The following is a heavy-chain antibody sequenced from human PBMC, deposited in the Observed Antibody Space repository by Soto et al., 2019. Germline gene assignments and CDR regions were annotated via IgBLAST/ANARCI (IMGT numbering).Heavy chain of an antibody. D-gene: IGHD4-17*01. CDR3: ARDPADYGSR. CDR2: INAYNGNT. J-gene: IGHJ4*02. CDR1: GYTFTSYA. V-gene: IGHV1-3*01. Sequence: ASVKVSCKASGYTFTSYAMHWVRQAPGQRLEWMGWINAYNGNTNYSQKFQGRVTMTRDTSTSTAYMELRSLRSDDTAVYYCARDPADYGSRWGQGTLVTVSS.